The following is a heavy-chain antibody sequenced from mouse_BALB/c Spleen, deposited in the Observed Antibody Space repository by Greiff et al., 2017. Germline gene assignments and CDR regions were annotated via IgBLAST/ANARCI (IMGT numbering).Heavy chain of an antibody. V-gene: IGHV1-18*01. J-gene: IGHJ3*01. Sequence: EVQLQQSGPELVKPGASVKIPCKASGYTFTDYNMDWVTQSHGKSLEWIGDINPNNGGTIYNQKFKGKATLTVDKSSSTAYMELRSLTSEDTAVYYCARRGYGSSYALAYWGQGTLVTVSA. CDR2: INPNNGGT. CDR3: ARRGYGSSYALAY. D-gene: IGHD1-1*01. CDR1: GYTFTDYN.